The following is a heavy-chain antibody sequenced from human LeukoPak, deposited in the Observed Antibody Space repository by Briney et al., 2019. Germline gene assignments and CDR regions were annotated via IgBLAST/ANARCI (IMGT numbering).Heavy chain of an antibody. V-gene: IGHV3-48*01. CDR1: GLTVSSNY. CDR3: AREYLGVATAFDF. CDR2: ISSSGSTI. J-gene: IGHJ4*02. Sequence: GGSLRLSCAASGLTVSSNYMNSVRQAPGKGLEWVSYISSSGSTIYYADSMEGRLTISRDNAKNSLYLQKNSLRAEDSAVYYCAREYLGVATAFDFWGQGTLVTVSS. D-gene: IGHD5-12*01.